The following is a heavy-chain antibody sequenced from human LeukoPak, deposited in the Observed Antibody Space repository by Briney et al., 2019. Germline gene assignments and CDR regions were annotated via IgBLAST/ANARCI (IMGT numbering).Heavy chain of an antibody. V-gene: IGHV4-30-4*01. CDR2: IYYSGST. CDR3: ARELTYADY. J-gene: IGHJ4*02. Sequence: NPSETLSLTCTVSGGSISSGDYYWSCIRQPPGKGLEWIGYIYYSGSTYYNPSLKSRVTMSVDTSKNQFSLKLSSVTAADTAVYYCARELTYADYWGQGTLVTVSS. D-gene: IGHD4/OR15-4a*01. CDR1: GGSISSGDYY.